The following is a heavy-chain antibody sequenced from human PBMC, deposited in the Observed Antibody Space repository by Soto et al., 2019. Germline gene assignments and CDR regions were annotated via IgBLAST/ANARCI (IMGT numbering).Heavy chain of an antibody. CDR2: ISSSSSTI. Sequence: GGSLRLSCAASGFTFSSYSMNWVRQAPGKGLEWVSSISSSSSTIYYADSVKGRFTISRDNAKNSLYLQMNSLRDEDTAVYYCARDDANKVWFGELCEYYYGMDVWGKGTTVTVSS. V-gene: IGHV3-48*02. CDR1: GFTFSSYS. J-gene: IGHJ6*04. D-gene: IGHD3-10*01. CDR3: ARDDANKVWFGELCEYYYGMDV.